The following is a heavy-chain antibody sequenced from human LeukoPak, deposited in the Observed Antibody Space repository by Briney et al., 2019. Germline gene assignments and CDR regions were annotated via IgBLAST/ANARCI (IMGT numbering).Heavy chain of an antibody. V-gene: IGHV3-30*18. Sequence: PGGSLRLSCAASGFTFSSYGMHWVRQAPGKGLEWVAVISYDGSNKYYADSVKGRFTISRDNSKNTLYLQMNSLRAEDTAVYYCAKDTGIHGIYYYYGMDVWGQGTTVTVSS. CDR2: ISYDGSNK. CDR3: AKDTGIHGIYYYYGMDV. CDR1: GFTFSSYG. D-gene: IGHD1-1*01. J-gene: IGHJ6*02.